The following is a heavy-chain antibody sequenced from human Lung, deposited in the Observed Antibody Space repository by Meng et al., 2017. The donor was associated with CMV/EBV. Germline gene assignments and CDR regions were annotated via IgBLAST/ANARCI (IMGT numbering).Heavy chain of an antibody. D-gene: IGHD2-2*01. V-gene: IGHV4-39*07. CDR1: GGSISSSSYY. CDR2: IYYSGST. CDR3: ARDRDCSSTSGYDSVF. Sequence: SETLSLXCTVSGGSISSSSYYWGWIRKPPGKGLEWIGSIYYSGSTYYNPSLKSRVTISVDTSKNQFSLKLSSVTAADTAVYYCARDRDCSSTSGYDSVFWGQGXLVTVSS. J-gene: IGHJ4*02.